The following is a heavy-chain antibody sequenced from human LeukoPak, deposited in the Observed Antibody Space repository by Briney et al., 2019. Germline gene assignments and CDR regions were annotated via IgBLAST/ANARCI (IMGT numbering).Heavy chain of an antibody. Sequence: GGSLRLSRAASGFTLSSYAMSWDRQAPGKGLEWVSAISGSGGSTYYADSVKGRFTISRDNSKNTLYLQMNSLRAEDTAVYYCANYYYDSSADYWGQGTLVTVSS. D-gene: IGHD3-22*01. V-gene: IGHV3-23*01. CDR1: GFTLSSYA. CDR2: ISGSGGST. CDR3: ANYYYDSSADY. J-gene: IGHJ4*02.